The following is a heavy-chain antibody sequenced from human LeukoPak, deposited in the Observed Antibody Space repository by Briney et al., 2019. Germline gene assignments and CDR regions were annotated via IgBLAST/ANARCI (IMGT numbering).Heavy chain of an antibody. Sequence: SETLSLTCTVSGGSVISYFWSWIRQPPGKGLEWIGYIYSSGSTLYNPSLKSRLTISVDTSKSQFSLKLSSVTTADTALYYCARYASGSYYWFDPWGKGTLVTVSS. V-gene: IGHV4-4*08. J-gene: IGHJ5*02. CDR1: GGSVISYF. CDR3: ARYASGSYYWFDP. D-gene: IGHD3-10*01. CDR2: IYSSGST.